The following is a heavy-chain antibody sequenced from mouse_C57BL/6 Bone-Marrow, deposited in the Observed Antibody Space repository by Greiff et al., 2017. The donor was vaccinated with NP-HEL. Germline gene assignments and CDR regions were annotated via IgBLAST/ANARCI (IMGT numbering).Heavy chain of an antibody. V-gene: IGHV5-12*01. CDR1: GFTFSDYY. CDR2: ISNGGGST. CDR3: ARRDWAMDY. D-gene: IGHD3-3*01. Sequence: EVQLQESGGGLVQPGGSLKLSCAASGFTFSDYYMYWVRQTPEKRLEWVAYISNGGGSTYYPDTVKGRFTISRDNAKNTLYLQMSRLKSEDTAMYYCARRDWAMDYWGQGTSVTVSS. J-gene: IGHJ4*01.